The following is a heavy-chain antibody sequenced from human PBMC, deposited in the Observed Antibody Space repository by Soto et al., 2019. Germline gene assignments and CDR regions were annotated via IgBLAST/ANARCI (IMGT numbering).Heavy chain of an antibody. D-gene: IGHD3-10*01. CDR3: AKGVLSFHYGMEV. Sequence: LRLSCATSGFTFNTYPMTWVRQAPGKGLEWVSSISSTAGRTSSYADSVKGHFAISRDFSDNTVYLQMNNLRVDDTAVYFCAKGVLSFHYGMEVWGQGTTVTVSS. V-gene: IGHV3-23*01. CDR2: ISSTAGRTS. J-gene: IGHJ6*02. CDR1: GFTFNTYP.